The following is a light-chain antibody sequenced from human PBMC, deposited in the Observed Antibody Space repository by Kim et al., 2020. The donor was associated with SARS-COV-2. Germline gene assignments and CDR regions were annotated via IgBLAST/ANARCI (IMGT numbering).Light chain of an antibody. Sequence: VPPRKSARTTCAGDVLAKRYARWFRQKPGQAPLLVIYKDRKRPSGIPERFSGSSSGTTVTLTISGAQVEDEADYYCYSAADNNWLFGGGTQLTVL. J-gene: IGLJ3*02. CDR1: VLAKRY. CDR3: YSAADNNWL. CDR2: KDR. V-gene: IGLV3-27*01.